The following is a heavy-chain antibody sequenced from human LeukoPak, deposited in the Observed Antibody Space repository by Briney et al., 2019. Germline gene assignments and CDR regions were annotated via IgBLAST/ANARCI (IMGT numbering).Heavy chain of an antibody. CDR2: ISGSGGST. D-gene: IGHD3-3*01. J-gene: IGHJ4*02. V-gene: IGHV3-23*01. CDR3: AKRGYDFWSGYYIDY. CDR1: GFTFNSYS. Sequence: PGGSLRLSCGVSGFTFNSYSMNWVRRAPGKGLEWVSAISGSGGSTYYADSVKGRFTISRDNSKNTLYLQMNSLRAEDTAVYYCAKRGYDFWSGYYIDYWGQGTLVTVSS.